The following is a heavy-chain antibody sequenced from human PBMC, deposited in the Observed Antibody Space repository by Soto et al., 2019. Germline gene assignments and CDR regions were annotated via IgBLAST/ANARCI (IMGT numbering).Heavy chain of an antibody. CDR3: TTTRPGTNVFDN. J-gene: IGHJ3*02. CDR2: IRSKTDGGTT. Sequence: EVQLVESGGGLVEPGVSLRLSCAASGITFSKAWMNWVRKAPGKGLEYIGRIRSKTDGGTTEYAAPVEGRFTVSRDDSKNTLYLQMSGLKTEDTAVYYCTTTRPGTNVFDNWGQGTLVTVSS. D-gene: IGHD1-1*01. CDR1: GITFSKAW. V-gene: IGHV3-15*01.